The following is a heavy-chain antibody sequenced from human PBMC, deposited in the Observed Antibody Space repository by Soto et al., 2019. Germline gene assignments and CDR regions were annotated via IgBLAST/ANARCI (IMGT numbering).Heavy chain of an antibody. CDR3: ARDQIQLWPHDAFEI. V-gene: IGHV3-30-3*01. CDR2: ISYDGSNK. J-gene: IGHJ3*02. Sequence: PGGSLRLSCAASGFTFSRYAMHWVRQAPGKGLEWVAVISYDGSNKYYADSVKGRFTISRDNSKNTLYLQMNSLRAEDTAVYYCARDQIQLWPHDAFEIWGQGTVVTVSS. D-gene: IGHD5-18*01. CDR1: GFTFSRYA.